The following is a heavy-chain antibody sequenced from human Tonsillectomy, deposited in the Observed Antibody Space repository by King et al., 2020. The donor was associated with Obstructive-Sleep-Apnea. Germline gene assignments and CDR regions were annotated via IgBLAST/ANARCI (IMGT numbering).Heavy chain of an antibody. D-gene: IGHD6-13*01. Sequence: VQLVESGGGVVQPGRSLRLSCAASGFTFSSNAMHWVRQAPGKGLEWVAVISYDGSNKYYADSVKGRFTISSDNSKNSLYLQMNSLRAEDTAVYYCARLAAAGTRKPPGVDCYFDSWGQGTLVTVSS. CDR3: ARLAAAGTRKPPGVDCYFDS. CDR1: GFTFSSNA. J-gene: IGHJ4*02. CDR2: ISYDGSNK. V-gene: IGHV3-30-3*01.